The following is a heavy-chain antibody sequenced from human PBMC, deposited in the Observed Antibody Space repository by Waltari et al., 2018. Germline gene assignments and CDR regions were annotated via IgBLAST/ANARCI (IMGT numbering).Heavy chain of an antibody. CDR3: ASSPFLYSSSSGYYYYYMDV. CDR1: GGTFSSYA. V-gene: IGHV1-69*12. Sequence: QVQLVQSGAEVKKPGSSVKVSCKASGGTFSSYAISWVRQAPGQGLGWMGGIIPIVGTANYAQKFQGRVTITADESTSTAYMELSSLRSEDTAVYYCASSPFLYSSSSGYYYYYMDVWGKGTTVTVSS. J-gene: IGHJ6*03. CDR2: IIPIVGTA. D-gene: IGHD6-6*01.